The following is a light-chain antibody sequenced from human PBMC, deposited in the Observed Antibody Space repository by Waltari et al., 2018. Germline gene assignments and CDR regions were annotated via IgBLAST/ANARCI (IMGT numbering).Light chain of an antibody. Sequence: EVVLTQSPVTLSLSPGEGATLSCRASQSISHYLAWYQQKPGQATRLLIYHASSRATGIPDRFSGSGSGTDFSLTNSRLEPEDFAVYYCQHYVNLPATFGQGTKVEIK. CDR3: QHYVNLPAT. J-gene: IGKJ1*01. CDR1: QSISHY. CDR2: HAS. V-gene: IGKV3D-20*02.